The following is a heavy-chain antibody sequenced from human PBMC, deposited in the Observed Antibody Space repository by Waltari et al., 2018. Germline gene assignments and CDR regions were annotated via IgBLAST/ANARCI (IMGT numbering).Heavy chain of an antibody. V-gene: IGHV3-53*01. CDR3: ARESSSSFDY. D-gene: IGHD6-19*01. CDR2: IYSGGST. J-gene: IGHJ4*02. Sequence: SWVRQAPGKGLEWVSVIYSGGSTYYADSAKGRFTISRDNSKNTLYLQMNSLRAEDTAVYYCARESSSSFDYWGQGTLVTVSS.